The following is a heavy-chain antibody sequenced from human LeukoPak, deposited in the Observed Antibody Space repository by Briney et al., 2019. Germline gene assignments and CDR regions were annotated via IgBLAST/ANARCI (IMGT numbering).Heavy chain of an antibody. CDR2: ISSSSSYI. CDR1: GFTFSSYS. V-gene: IGHV3-21*01. D-gene: IGHD2-15*01. J-gene: IGHJ6*02. CDR3: ASRGYCSGGSCQGYYYYGMDV. Sequence: GGSLRLSCAASGFTFSSYSMNWVRQAPGKGLEWVSSISSSSSYIYYADSVKGRFTISRDNAKNSLYLQMNSLRAEDTAVYYCASRGYCSGGSCQGYYYYGMDVWGQGTTVTVSS.